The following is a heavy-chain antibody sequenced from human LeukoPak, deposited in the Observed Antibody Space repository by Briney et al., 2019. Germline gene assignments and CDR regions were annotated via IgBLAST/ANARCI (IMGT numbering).Heavy chain of an antibody. D-gene: IGHD5-12*01. Sequence: SETLSLTCTVSGGSISSYYWSWIRQPPGQELEWIGYIYYSGSTNKNPSLKSRVTISVDTSKNQFSLKLSSVTAADTAVYYCARHGPGRDGYNYLDYWGQGTLVTVSS. CDR1: GGSISSYY. CDR2: IYYSGST. V-gene: IGHV4-59*08. CDR3: ARHGPGRDGYNYLDY. J-gene: IGHJ4*02.